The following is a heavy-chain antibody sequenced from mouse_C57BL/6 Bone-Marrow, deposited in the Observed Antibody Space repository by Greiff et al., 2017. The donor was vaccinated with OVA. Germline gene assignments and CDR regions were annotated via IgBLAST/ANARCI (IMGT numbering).Heavy chain of an antibody. CDR3: ARALLRYYFDY. D-gene: IGHD1-1*01. CDR2: ISDGGSYT. V-gene: IGHV5-4*03. J-gene: IGHJ2*01. CDR1: GFTFSSYA. Sequence: EVMLVESGGGLVKPGGSLKLSCAASGFTFSSYAMSWVRQTPEKRLEWVATISDGGSYTYYPDNVKGRFTISRDNAKNNLYLQMSPLKSEDTAMYYCARALLRYYFDYWGQGTTLTVSS.